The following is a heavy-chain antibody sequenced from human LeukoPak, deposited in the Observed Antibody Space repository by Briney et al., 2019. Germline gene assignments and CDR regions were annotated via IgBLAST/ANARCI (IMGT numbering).Heavy chain of an antibody. CDR1: GFTFSSYA. CDR2: ISGTGDTT. V-gene: IGHV3-23*01. Sequence: GGSLRLSCAASGFTFSSYAMSWVRQPPGKGLEWVSGISGTGDTTSYADSVKGRFTISRDNSKNTLFLQMNSLRAEDTAIYYCAKASAFYFDTSGYPIPHYYDFWGQGTLVTVSA. D-gene: IGHD3-22*01. J-gene: IGHJ4*02. CDR3: AKASAFYFDTSGYPIPHYYDF.